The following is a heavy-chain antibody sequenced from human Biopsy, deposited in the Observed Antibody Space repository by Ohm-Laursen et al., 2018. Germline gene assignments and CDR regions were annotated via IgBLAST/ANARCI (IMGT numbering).Heavy chain of an antibody. CDR3: ATKLTGYFHH. CDR1: GGTFSNYG. V-gene: IGHV1-69*06. J-gene: IGHJ1*01. CDR2: NIPILGTG. Sequence: SVKVSCKAPGGTFSNYGVNWVRQAPGQGLEWLGGNIPILGTGNYAQKFQDRVTVSADTSTSTATMELRSLRSDDTAVYYCATKLTGYFHHWGQGTLVIVSS. D-gene: IGHD3-9*01.